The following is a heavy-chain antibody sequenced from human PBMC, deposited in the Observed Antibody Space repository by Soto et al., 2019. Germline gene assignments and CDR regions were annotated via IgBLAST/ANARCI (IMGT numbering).Heavy chain of an antibody. CDR3: ARDDYYDSSGYYRTTSFDY. D-gene: IGHD3-22*01. J-gene: IGHJ4*02. V-gene: IGHV3-48*03. Sequence: PGGSLRLSCAASGFTFSSYEMNWVRQAPGKGLEWVSYISSSGSTIYYADSVKGRFTISRDNAKNSLYLQMNSLRAEDTAVYYCARDDYYDSSGYYRTTSFDYWGQGTLVTVSS. CDR1: GFTFSSYE. CDR2: ISSSGSTI.